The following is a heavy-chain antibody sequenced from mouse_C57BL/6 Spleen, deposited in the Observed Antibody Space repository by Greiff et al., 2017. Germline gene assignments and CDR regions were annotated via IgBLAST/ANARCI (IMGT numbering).Heavy chain of an antibody. CDR1: GYTFTDYY. D-gene: IGHD2-4*01. V-gene: IGHV1-26*01. CDR3: ARSTGDYDWFAY. CDR2: INPNNGGT. Sequence: VQLQQSGPELVKPGASVKLSCKASGYTFTDYYMNWVKQSHGKSLEWIGDINPNNGGTSYNQKFKGKATLTVDKSSSTAYMELRSLTSEDSAVYYCARSTGDYDWFAYWGQGTLVTVSA. J-gene: IGHJ3*01.